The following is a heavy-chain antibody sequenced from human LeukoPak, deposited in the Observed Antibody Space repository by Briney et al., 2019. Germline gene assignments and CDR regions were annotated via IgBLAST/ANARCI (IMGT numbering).Heavy chain of an antibody. CDR3: AKIPSYGSGSYNLFDY. J-gene: IGHJ4*02. CDR2: ISGSGGST. V-gene: IGHV3-23*01. D-gene: IGHD3-10*01. Sequence: GGSLRLSCAASGFTFSSYAMSWVRQAPGKGLEWVSAISGSGGSTYYADSVKGRFTISRDNSKNTLYLQMNSLGAEDTAVYYCAKIPSYGSGSYNLFDYWGQGTLVTVSS. CDR1: GFTFSSYA.